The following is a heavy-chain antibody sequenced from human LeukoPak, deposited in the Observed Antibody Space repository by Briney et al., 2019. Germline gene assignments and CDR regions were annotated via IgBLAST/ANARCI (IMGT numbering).Heavy chain of an antibody. Sequence: GGSLTLSCAASGFTFSTYAMNWVRQAPAKGLEWVSVIIGNSGMTSYADSVKGRFTISRDNSKNTLYLQMNSLRAEDTAVYYCARDKGVRGVISPFDYWGQGSLVTVSS. J-gene: IGHJ4*02. CDR1: GFTFSTYA. D-gene: IGHD3-10*01. CDR2: IIGNSGMT. CDR3: ARDKGVRGVISPFDY. V-gene: IGHV3-23*01.